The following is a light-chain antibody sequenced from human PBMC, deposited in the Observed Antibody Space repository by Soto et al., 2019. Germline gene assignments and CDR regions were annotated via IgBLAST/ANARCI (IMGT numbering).Light chain of an antibody. Sequence: EILLTQSPGTLSLSPGERATLSCRASQSVSSNNLAWYQQKPGQAPRLLIYGTSTRATGIPDRFSGSGSGTDFTLIISRLEPEDFAVYYCQQYGSSRTFGQGTKVDIK. CDR1: QSVSSNN. CDR3: QQYGSSRT. J-gene: IGKJ1*01. V-gene: IGKV3-20*01. CDR2: GTS.